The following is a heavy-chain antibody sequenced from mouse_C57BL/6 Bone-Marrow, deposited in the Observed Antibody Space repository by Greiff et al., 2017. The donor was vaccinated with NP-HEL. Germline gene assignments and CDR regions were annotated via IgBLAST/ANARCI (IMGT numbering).Heavy chain of an antibody. J-gene: IGHJ2*01. V-gene: IGHV6-3*01. CDR3: TLITTVFFDY. D-gene: IGHD1-1*01. Sequence: EVKLMESGGGLVQPGGSMKLSCVASGFTFSNYWMNWVRQSPEKGLEWVAQIRLKSDNYATHYAESVKGRFTISRDDSKSSVYLQMNSLRAEDTGIYYCTLITTVFFDYWGQGTTLTVSS. CDR2: IRLKSDNYAT. CDR1: GFTFSNYW.